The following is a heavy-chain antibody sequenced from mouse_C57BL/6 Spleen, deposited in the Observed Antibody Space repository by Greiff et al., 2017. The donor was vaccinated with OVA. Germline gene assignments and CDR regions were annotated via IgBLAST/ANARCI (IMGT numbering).Heavy chain of an antibody. V-gene: IGHV7-3*01. CDR3: ARYPLWDWDFDV. Sequence: EVKLMESGGGLVQPGGSLSLSCAASGFTFTDYYMSWVRQPPGKALECLGFIRNKANGYTTEYSASVKGRFTISRDNSQSILYLQMNALRAEDSATYYCARYPLWDWDFDVWGTGTTVTVSS. CDR1: GFTFTDYY. D-gene: IGHD6-2*01. J-gene: IGHJ1*03. CDR2: IRNKANGYTT.